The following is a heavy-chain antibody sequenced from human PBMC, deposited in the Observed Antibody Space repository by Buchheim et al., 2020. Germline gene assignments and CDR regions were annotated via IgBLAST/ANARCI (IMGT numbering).Heavy chain of an antibody. J-gene: IGHJ4*02. Sequence: QVQLVESGGGVVQPGRSLRLSCAASGFTFSTYGMHWVRQAPGKGLEWVAVISYDGSDKYYADSVKGRFTISRDNSKNTLYLQMNSLRPEDTAVYYCANPYGGNSNGENDYWGQGTL. CDR2: ISYDGSDK. D-gene: IGHD4-23*01. V-gene: IGHV3-30*18. CDR3: ANPYGGNSNGENDY. CDR1: GFTFSTYG.